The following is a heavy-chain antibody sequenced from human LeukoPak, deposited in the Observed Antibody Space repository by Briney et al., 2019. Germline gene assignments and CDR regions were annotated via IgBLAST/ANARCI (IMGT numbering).Heavy chain of an antibody. CDR2: IYYSGST. V-gene: IGHV4-30-4*08. CDR3: ARRDTAGYAGAFDI. D-gene: IGHD1-1*01. Sequence: SETLSLTCTVSGGSISSGDYYWSWIRQPPGKGLEWIGYIYYSGSTYYNPSLKSRVTISVDTSKNQFSLKLSSVTAADTAVYYCARRDTAGYAGAFDIWGQGTMVTVSS. J-gene: IGHJ3*02. CDR1: GGSISSGDYY.